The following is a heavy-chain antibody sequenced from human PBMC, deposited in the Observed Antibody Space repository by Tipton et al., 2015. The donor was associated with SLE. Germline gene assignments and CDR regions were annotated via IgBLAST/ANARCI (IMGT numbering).Heavy chain of an antibody. CDR1: GGSFSGYY. D-gene: IGHD7-27*01. V-gene: IGHV4-34*01. CDR2: INHSGST. Sequence: TLSLTCAVYGGSFSGYYWSWIRQSPGKGLEWIGDINHSGSTNYNPSLRSRVTISVDTSKNQFSLRLSSVTAADTALYYCARVLTGSCFDNWGQGTLVTVSS. CDR3: ARVLTGSCFDN. J-gene: IGHJ4*02.